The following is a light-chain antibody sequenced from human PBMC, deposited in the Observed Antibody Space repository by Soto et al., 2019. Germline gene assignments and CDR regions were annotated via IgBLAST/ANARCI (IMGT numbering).Light chain of an antibody. CDR3: QQYGSSPIT. CDR1: QSVSSR. Sequence: KQSPGTLSVSPGERASLSCRASQSVSSRLAWYQQKPGQAPRLLISGASSRATGIPDRFSGSGSATDFTLTISRLEPEDFALYYCQQYGSSPITFGQGTRLEI. J-gene: IGKJ5*01. CDR2: GAS. V-gene: IGKV3-20*01.